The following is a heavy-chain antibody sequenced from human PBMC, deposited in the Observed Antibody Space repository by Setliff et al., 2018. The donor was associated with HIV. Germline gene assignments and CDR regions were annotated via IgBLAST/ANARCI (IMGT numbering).Heavy chain of an antibody. CDR2: FDPEDGER. Sequence: ASVKVSCKVFGYTLAALSIHWVRQAPGKGLEWMGGFDPEDGERINAEKFQGRVTMTADTSTDTAYMALSSLTSEDTAVYYCATDPGRRITFGGVIVNPDYWGQVTLVTVSS. D-gene: IGHD3-16*02. J-gene: IGHJ4*02. V-gene: IGHV1-24*01. CDR3: ATDPGRRITFGGVIVNPDY. CDR1: GYTLAALS.